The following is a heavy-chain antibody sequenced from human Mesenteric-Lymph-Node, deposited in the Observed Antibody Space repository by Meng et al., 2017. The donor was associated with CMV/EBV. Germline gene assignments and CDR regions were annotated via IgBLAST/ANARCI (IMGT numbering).Heavy chain of an antibody. CDR3: AKFPDYGDSLDY. CDR2: IRYDGSNK. Sequence: GGPLRLSCAASGFTFSSYGMHWVRQAPGKGLEWVAFIRYDGSNKYYADSVKGRFTISRDNSKNTLYLQMNSLRAEDTAVYYCAKFPDYGDSLDYWGQGTLVTVSS. D-gene: IGHD4-17*01. CDR1: GFTFSSYG. V-gene: IGHV3-30*02. J-gene: IGHJ4*02.